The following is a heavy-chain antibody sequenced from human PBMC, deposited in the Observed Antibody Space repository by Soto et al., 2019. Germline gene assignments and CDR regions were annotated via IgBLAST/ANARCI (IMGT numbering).Heavy chain of an antibody. CDR1: GFTFSSYG. Sequence: GGSLILSCAASGFTFSSYGMHWVRQAPGKGLEWVAVISYDGSNKYYADSVKGRFTISRDNSKNTLYLQMNSLRAEDTAVYYCAKDATAVAGTPGEWGQGTLVTVA. J-gene: IGHJ4*02. D-gene: IGHD6-19*01. CDR3: AKDATAVAGTPGE. CDR2: ISYDGSNK. V-gene: IGHV3-30*18.